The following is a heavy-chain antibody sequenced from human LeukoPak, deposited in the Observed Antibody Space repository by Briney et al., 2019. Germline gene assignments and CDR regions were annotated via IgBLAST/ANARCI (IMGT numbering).Heavy chain of an antibody. Sequence: GGSLRLSCAASGFTFDAHAMHWVRQAPGKGLEWVSGISWNSGSIGYADSVKGRLTISRDNAKNSLYLQLNSLRAEYTALYYSAKDISALVYCSSMDVWGQGTTVTVSS. J-gene: IGHJ6*02. D-gene: IGHD2-2*01. CDR3: AKDISALVYCSSMDV. V-gene: IGHV3-9*01. CDR2: ISWNSGSI. CDR1: GFTFDAHA.